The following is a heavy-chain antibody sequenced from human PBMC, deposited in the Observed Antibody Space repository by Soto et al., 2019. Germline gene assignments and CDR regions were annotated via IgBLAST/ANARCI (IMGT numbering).Heavy chain of an antibody. CDR3: ASHYDMWSGYLSPVDY. CDR1: GYTLSDYS. Sequence: QVQLVESGGDLVKPGGSLRLSCAASGYTLSDYSMSWIRQAPGKGLEWISYIDTSGTKIYYADSVKGRFTITRDNAKNSLYLEMNSLRDEDAAVYYCASHYDMWSGYLSPVDYWGQGTLVTVSS. J-gene: IGHJ4*02. D-gene: IGHD3-3*01. V-gene: IGHV3-11*01. CDR2: IDTSGTKI.